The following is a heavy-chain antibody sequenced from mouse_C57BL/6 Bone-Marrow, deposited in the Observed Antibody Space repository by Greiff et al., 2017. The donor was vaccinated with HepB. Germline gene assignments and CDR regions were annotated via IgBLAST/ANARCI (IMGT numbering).Heavy chain of an antibody. CDR3: ARWGCYYYGSSYFYFDD. D-gene: IGHD1-1*01. V-gene: IGHV1-20*01. Sequence: VQLQQSGPELVKPGDSVKISCKASGYSFTGYFMNWVMQSHGKSLEWIGRINPYNGDTFYNQKFKGKATLTVDKSSSTAHMELRSLTSEDSAVYYCARWGCYYYGSSYFYFDDWGQGTTLTVSS. CDR2: INPYNGDT. J-gene: IGHJ2*01. CDR1: GYSFTGYF.